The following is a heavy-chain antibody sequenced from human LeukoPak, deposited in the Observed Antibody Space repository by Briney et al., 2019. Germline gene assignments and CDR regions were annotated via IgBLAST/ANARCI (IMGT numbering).Heavy chain of an antibody. Sequence: PGGSLRLSCAASGFTFSSYGMHWVRQAPGKGLEWVAVIWYDGSNKYYADSVKGRFTISRDNSKNTLYLQMNSLRAEDTAVYYCARDGLGGPYGMDVWGQGTTVTVSS. D-gene: IGHD3-10*01. V-gene: IGHV3-33*01. CDR2: IWYDGSNK. CDR3: ARDGLGGPYGMDV. CDR1: GFTFSSYG. J-gene: IGHJ6*02.